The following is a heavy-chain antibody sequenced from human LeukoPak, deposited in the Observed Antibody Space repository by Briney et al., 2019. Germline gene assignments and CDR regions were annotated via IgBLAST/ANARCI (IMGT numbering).Heavy chain of an antibody. V-gene: IGHV4-38-2*02. CDR2: IYHSGST. D-gene: IGHD1-26*01. CDR3: ASIGEVGATVYFDY. Sequence: KPSETLSLTCTVSSYSISSGYYWGWIRQPPGKGLECIGSIYHSGSTYYNPSLKSRVTISVDKSKNQFSLKLSSVTAADTAVYYCASIGEVGATVYFDYWGQGTLVTVSS. J-gene: IGHJ4*02. CDR1: SYSISSGYY.